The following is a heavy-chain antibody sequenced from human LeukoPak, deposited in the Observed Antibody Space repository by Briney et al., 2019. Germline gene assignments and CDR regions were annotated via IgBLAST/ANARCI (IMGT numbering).Heavy chain of an antibody. CDR2: ISGSGGST. CDR3: ARSGVNYDYVWGSYRYEDDYFDY. D-gene: IGHD3-16*02. CDR1: GFTFSSYA. Sequence: GGSLRLSCAASGFTFSSYAMSWVRQAPGKGLEWVSAISGSGGSTYYADSVKGRFTISRDNSKNTLYLQMNSLRAEDTAVYYCARSGVNYDYVWGSYRYEDDYFDYWGQGTLVTVSS. V-gene: IGHV3-23*01. J-gene: IGHJ4*02.